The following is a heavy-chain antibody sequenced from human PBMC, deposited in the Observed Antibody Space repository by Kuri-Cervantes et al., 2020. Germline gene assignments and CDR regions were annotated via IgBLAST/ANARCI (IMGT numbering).Heavy chain of an antibody. CDR1: GGTFSSYA. D-gene: IGHD6-19*01. J-gene: IGHJ4*02. V-gene: IGHV1-69*05. CDR2: IIPIFGTA. CDR3: AQQIHSSGWYHLVYY. Sequence: SVKVSCKTSGGTFSSYAISWVRQAPGQGLEWMGGIIPIFGTANYAQKFQGRVTITTDESTSTAYMELSSLRSEDTAVYYCAQQIHSSGWYHLVYYWGQGTPVTVSS.